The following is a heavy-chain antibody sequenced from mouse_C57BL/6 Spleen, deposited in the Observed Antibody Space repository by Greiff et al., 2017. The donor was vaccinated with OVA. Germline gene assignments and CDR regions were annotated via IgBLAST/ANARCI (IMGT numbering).Heavy chain of an antibody. J-gene: IGHJ2*01. CDR2: INPYNGDT. V-gene: IGHV1-20*01. CDR3: ARRDGSSFFDY. D-gene: IGHD1-1*01. Sequence: VQLQQSGPELVKPGDSVKISCKASGYSFTGYFMNWVMQSHGKSLEWIGRINPYNGDTFYNQKFKGKATLTVDKSSSSAHMELRSLTSEDSAVYYCARRDGSSFFDYWGQGTTLTVSS. CDR1: GYSFTGYF.